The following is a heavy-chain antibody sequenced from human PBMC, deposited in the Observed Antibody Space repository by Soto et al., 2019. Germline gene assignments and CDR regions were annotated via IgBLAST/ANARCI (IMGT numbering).Heavy chain of an antibody. V-gene: IGHV4-30-2*03. CDR2: TYHSGNP. Sequence: SETLSLTCAVSGGSISSGGYSRAWIRQPPGKALEWIGHTYHSGNPYYNPSLKSRVTISVDTSKNQFSLKLSSVTAADTAVYYCARHTPAISISDHWGQGTLVTVSS. D-gene: IGHD2-15*01. CDR1: GGSISSGGYS. J-gene: IGHJ4*02. CDR3: ARHTPAISISDH.